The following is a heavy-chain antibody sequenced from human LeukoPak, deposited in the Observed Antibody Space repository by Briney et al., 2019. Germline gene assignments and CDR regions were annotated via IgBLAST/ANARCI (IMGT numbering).Heavy chain of an antibody. CDR3: ARNILFAFDM. J-gene: IGHJ3*02. CDR2: IYNDGST. V-gene: IGHV3-53*01. CDR1: GLTVSSSY. Sequence: PGGSLRLSCAASGLTVSSSYMSWVRQAPGQGLEWFSIIYNDGSTYYADSMKGRLTIARDNSKSTLYLQVNSLRAEDTAMYYCARNILFAFDMWGQGTMVTVSS.